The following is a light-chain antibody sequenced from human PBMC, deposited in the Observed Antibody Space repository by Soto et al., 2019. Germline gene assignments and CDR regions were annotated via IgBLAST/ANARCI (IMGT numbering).Light chain of an antibody. V-gene: IGKV3-11*01. CDR1: QYINTR. CDR2: QTS. J-gene: IGKJ1*01. CDR3: HQRQSWPRT. Sequence: EILLTQSPGTLSLFPGDRVTLSCRASQYINTRLAWYQHRRRQAPSLLIYQTSIRDAGIPARFSARGSRTDFPLTISDVQPEDFSLYYCHQRQSWPRTFGQGTKVDIK.